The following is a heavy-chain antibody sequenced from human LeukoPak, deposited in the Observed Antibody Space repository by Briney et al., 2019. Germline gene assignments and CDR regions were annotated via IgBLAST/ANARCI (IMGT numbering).Heavy chain of an antibody. CDR2: ISSSSSTI. D-gene: IGHD3-22*01. CDR3: ARLNYYDSSVYPFDY. J-gene: IGHJ4*02. Sequence: PGGSLRLSCAASGFTFSSYSMNLVRQAPGKGLEWVSYISSSSSTIYYADSVKGRFTISRDNAKNSLYLQMNSLRAEDTAVYYCARLNYYDSSVYPFDYWGQGTLVTVSS. CDR1: GFTFSSYS. V-gene: IGHV3-48*01.